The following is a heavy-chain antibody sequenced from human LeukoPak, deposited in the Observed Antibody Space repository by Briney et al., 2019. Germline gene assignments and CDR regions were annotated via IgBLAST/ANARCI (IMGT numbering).Heavy chain of an antibody. CDR2: ISAYNGNT. Sequence: ASVKVSCKASGYTFTSYGISWVRQAPGQGLEWVGWISAYNGNTNYAQKLQGRVTMTTDTSTSTAYMELRSLRSDDTAVYYCASFSFGDYDILTGYYPPYYYYYGMDVWGQGTTVTVSS. J-gene: IGHJ6*02. V-gene: IGHV1-18*01. CDR3: ASFSFGDYDILTGYYPPYYYYYGMDV. D-gene: IGHD3-9*01. CDR1: GYTFTSYG.